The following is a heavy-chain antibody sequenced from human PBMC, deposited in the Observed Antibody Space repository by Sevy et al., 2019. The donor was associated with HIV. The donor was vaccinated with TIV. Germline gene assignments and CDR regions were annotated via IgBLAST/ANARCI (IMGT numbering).Heavy chain of an antibody. CDR2: INPNSGDT. Sequence: ASVKVSCKASGYSFIDFYIHWVRQAPGQGLEWMGWINPNSGDTNCAQKFQGRVTLTRDSSITTAYMEMNSLKSDDTAVYYCATPASWLQHKFDFWGQGSLVTVSS. CDR1: GYSFIDFY. V-gene: IGHV1-2*02. CDR3: ATPASWLQHKFDF. D-gene: IGHD5-12*01. J-gene: IGHJ4*02.